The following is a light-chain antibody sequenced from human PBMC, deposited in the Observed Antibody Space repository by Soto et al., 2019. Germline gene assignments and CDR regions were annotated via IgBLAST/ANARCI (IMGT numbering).Light chain of an antibody. Sequence: QSALTQPPSASGSPGQSVTISCTGTSSVVGGYNYVSWYQQHPGKAPKPMIYEVSKRPSGVPDRFSGSKSGNTASLTVSGLQAEDEADYYCSSYAGSNSYVFGTGTKVTVL. V-gene: IGLV2-8*01. CDR1: SSVVGGYNY. CDR3: SSYAGSNSYV. CDR2: EVS. J-gene: IGLJ1*01.